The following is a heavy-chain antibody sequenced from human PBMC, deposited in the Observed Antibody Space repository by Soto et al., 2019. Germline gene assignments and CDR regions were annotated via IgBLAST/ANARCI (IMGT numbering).Heavy chain of an antibody. CDR3: AKDGNAIGVMYYFDF. D-gene: IGHD2-8*01. V-gene: IGHV3-30*18. J-gene: IGHJ4*02. CDR1: GFTFSSHG. CDR2: IGHEGSKA. Sequence: GGSLRLSCAASGFTFSSHGMHRVRQAPGKGLEWVAVIGHEGSKADYADSVKGRFTASRDNSKNTLYLQMNSLRAEDTGVYYCAKDGNAIGVMYYFDFWGLGTLVTVSS.